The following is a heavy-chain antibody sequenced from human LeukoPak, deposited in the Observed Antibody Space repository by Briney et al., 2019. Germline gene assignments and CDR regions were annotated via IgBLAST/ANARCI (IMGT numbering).Heavy chain of an antibody. D-gene: IGHD5-18*01. CDR1: GGSINSYY. Sequence: SETLSLTCTVSGGSINSYYWSWIRQPPGKGLEWIGEINHSGSTNYNPSLKSRVTISVDTSKNQFSLKLSSVTAADTAVYYCARELGYSYSYFDYWGQGTLVTVSS. V-gene: IGHV4-34*01. CDR2: INHSGST. J-gene: IGHJ4*02. CDR3: ARELGYSYSYFDY.